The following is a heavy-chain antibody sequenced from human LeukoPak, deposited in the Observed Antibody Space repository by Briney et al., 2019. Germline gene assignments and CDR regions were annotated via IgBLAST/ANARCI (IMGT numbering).Heavy chain of an antibody. CDR3: ARGPSGYHNT. J-gene: IGHJ4*02. D-gene: IGHD5-12*01. Sequence: GGSLRLSCAASGFPFSSFGINWVRQAPGKGLEWVSAISPGGVSTYYADSVKGRFTISRDNSKNTLYLQMNSLRAEDTAVYYCARGPSGYHNTGGQGTLVTVSS. CDR2: ISPGGVST. V-gene: IGHV3-23*01. CDR1: GFPFSSFG.